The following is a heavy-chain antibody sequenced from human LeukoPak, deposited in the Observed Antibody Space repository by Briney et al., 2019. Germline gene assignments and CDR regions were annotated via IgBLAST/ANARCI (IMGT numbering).Heavy chain of an antibody. Sequence: PSQTLSLTCTVSGGSISSGGYYWSWIRQHPGKGLEWIGYIYYSGSTYYNPSLKSRVTISVDTSKNQFSLKLSSVTAADTAVYYCAREYDYVWGSYEPWGQGTLVTVSS. D-gene: IGHD3-16*01. CDR1: GGSISSGGYY. CDR3: AREYDYVWGSYEP. V-gene: IGHV4-31*03. CDR2: IYYSGST. J-gene: IGHJ5*02.